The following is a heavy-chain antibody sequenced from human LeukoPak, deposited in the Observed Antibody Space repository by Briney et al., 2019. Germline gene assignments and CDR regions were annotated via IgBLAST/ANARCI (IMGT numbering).Heavy chain of an antibody. V-gene: IGHV1-69*05. CDR3: ASLPNYYDSSGLDAFDI. Sequence: GSSVKVSCKASGGTFSSYAISWVRQAPGQGLEWMGGIIPIFGTANYAQKFQGRVTITTDESTSTAYMELSSLRSEGTAVYYCASLPNYYDSSGLDAFDIWGQGTMVTVSS. D-gene: IGHD3-22*01. CDR2: IIPIFGTA. CDR1: GGTFSSYA. J-gene: IGHJ3*02.